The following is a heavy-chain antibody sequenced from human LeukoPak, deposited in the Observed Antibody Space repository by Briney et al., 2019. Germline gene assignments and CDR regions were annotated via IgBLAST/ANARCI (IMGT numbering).Heavy chain of an antibody. CDR2: ISYDGSNK. V-gene: IGHV3-30*18. CDR1: GFTFSSYG. J-gene: IGHJ4*02. Sequence: GGSLRLSCAASGFTFSSYGMHWVRQAPGKGLEWVAVISYDGSNKYYADSVKGRFTISRDNSKNTLYLQMNSLRAEDTAVYYCAKDPRHYYDSSGYYYFDYWGQGTLVTVSS. CDR3: AKDPRHYYDSSGYYYFDY. D-gene: IGHD3-22*01.